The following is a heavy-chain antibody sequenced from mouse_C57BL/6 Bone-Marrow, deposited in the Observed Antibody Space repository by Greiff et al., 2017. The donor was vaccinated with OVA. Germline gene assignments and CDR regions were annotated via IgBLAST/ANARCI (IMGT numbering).Heavy chain of an antibody. Sequence: VQVVESGPGLVAPSQSLSITCTVSGFSLTSYAISWVRQPPGKGLEWLGVIWTGGGTNYNSALKSRLSISKDNSKSQVFLKMNSLQTDDTARYYCARKSYYYGSSYDYFDYWGQGTTLTVSS. CDR3: ARKSYYYGSSYDYFDY. D-gene: IGHD1-1*01. CDR1: GFSLTSYA. CDR2: IWTGGGT. V-gene: IGHV2-9-1*01. J-gene: IGHJ2*01.